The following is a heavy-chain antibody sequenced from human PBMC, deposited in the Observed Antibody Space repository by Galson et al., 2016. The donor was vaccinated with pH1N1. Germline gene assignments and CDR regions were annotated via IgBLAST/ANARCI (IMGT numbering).Heavy chain of an antibody. V-gene: IGHV3-7*03. CDR1: GFTFSRYW. CDR2: IKQDGSEK. D-gene: IGHD4-17*01. CDR3: ARDRGFLSVTTSAFHM. J-gene: IGHJ3*02. Sequence: SLRLSCAASGFTFSRYWMRWVRQAPGKGLEWVANIKQDGSEKNYVDSVKGRFTVSRDNAKNSLYLQMNSLRGGDTAVYYCARDRGFLSVTTSAFHMWGQGTMVTVSS.